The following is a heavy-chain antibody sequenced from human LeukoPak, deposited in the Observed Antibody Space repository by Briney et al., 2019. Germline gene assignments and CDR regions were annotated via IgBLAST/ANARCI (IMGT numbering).Heavy chain of an antibody. CDR3: ARRPRRGYSYGNPYYYYYMDV. J-gene: IGHJ6*03. Sequence: SETLSLTCAVYGGSFSGYYWSWIRQPPGKGLEWIGEINHSGSTNYNPSLKSRVTISVDTSKNQFSLQLSSVTAADTAVYYCARRPRRGYSYGNPYYYYYMDVWGKGTTVTVSS. D-gene: IGHD5-18*01. CDR2: INHSGST. V-gene: IGHV4-34*01. CDR1: GGSFSGYY.